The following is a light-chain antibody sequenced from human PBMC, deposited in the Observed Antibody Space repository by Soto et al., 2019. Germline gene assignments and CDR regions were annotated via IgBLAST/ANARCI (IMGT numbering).Light chain of an antibody. CDR2: DAS. CDR3: QQYNSYWYT. Sequence: GDRVTITCRASQSISSWLAWYQQKPGKAPKLLIYDASSLESGVPSRFSGSGSGTEFTLTISSLQPDDFATYYCQQYNSYWYTFGQGTKVDIK. V-gene: IGKV1-5*01. J-gene: IGKJ2*01. CDR1: QSISSW.